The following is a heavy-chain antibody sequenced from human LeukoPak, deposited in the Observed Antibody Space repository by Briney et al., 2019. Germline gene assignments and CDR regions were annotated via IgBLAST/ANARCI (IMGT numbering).Heavy chain of an antibody. CDR2: ISYSGSA. V-gene: IGHV4-59*01. Sequence: SETLSLTCTVSGDSISSYHWSWIRQPPGKGLEWIGYISYSGSANYNPSLKSRVTISVDTSKNQFSLKLSSVTAADTAVYYCARVGRGDHTWGSYYYDHWGQGTLVTVSS. D-gene: IGHD3-16*01. CDR3: ARVGRGDHTWGSYYYDH. J-gene: IGHJ4*02. CDR1: GDSISSYH.